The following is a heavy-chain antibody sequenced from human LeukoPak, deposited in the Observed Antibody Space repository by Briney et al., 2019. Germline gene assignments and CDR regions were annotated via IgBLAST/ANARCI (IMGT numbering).Heavy chain of an antibody. D-gene: IGHD3-10*01. CDR3: AKDLEYYNGSGRDY. CDR1: GFTFSSYG. J-gene: IGHJ4*02. CDR2: ISYDGSNK. Sequence: GGSLRLSCAASGFTFSSYGMHWVRQAPGKGLEWVAVISYDGSNKYYADSVKGRFTISRDNSKNTLYLQMNSLRAEDTAVYYCAKDLEYYNGSGRDYWGQGTLVTVSS. V-gene: IGHV3-30*18.